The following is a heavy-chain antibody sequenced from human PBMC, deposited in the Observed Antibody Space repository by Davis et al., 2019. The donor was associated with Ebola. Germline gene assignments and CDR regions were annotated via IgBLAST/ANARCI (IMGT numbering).Heavy chain of an antibody. CDR3: GHFGSGGMDV. J-gene: IGHJ6*02. V-gene: IGHV4-59*08. Sequence: SETLSLTCTASGVSISSYYGRWIRQPPGKGPEWSGYIYYSWRTNYNPSLKSRVTISVDTSKNQFSLKLSSVTAADTAVYYCGHFGSGGMDVWGQGTTVTVSS. D-gene: IGHD3-10*01. CDR2: IYYSWRT. CDR1: GVSISSYY.